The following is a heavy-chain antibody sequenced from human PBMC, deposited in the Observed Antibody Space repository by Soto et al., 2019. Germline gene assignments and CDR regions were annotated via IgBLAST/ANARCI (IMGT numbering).Heavy chain of an antibody. CDR3: ARGDSTGSPTGWFDP. CDR1: GYTFTGYY. V-gene: IGHV1-2*02. Sequence: ASVKVSCKASGYTFTGYYMHWVRQAPGQGLEWMGWINPNSGGTNYAQKFQGRVTMTRDTSISTAYMELSRLRSDDTAVYYCARGDSTGSPTGWFDPWGQGTLVTVSS. D-gene: IGHD6-19*01. CDR2: INPNSGGT. J-gene: IGHJ5*02.